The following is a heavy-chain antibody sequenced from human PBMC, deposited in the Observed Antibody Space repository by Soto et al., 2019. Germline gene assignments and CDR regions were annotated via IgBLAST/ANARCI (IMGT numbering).Heavy chain of an antibody. J-gene: IGHJ6*02. Sequence: EVEILESGGALVQPGGSLRLSCSVSGFTFSEYAMNWVRQAPGKGLEWISAVSGRGDGTFYADSVKGRFTISRDNFKNTVYMQMNSLTVGDTAVYYCAKDVEEVLPYYGMAVWGRGTTVTVSS. CDR3: AKDVEEVLPYYGMAV. CDR1: GFTFSEYA. V-gene: IGHV3-23*01. CDR2: VSGRGDGT.